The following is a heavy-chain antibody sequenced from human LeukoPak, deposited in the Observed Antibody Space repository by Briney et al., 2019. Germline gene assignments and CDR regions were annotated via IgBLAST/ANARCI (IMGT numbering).Heavy chain of an antibody. CDR2: IYYSGTT. V-gene: IGHV4-39*02. Sequence: PSETLSLTCTVSGGSMRSSSYYWGWIRQPPGKGLEWIASIYYSGTTYYNPSLKSRVTTSVDTSKNQFSLKLSSVTAADTAVFYCVRESAGINYFDYWGQGTLVTVSS. CDR3: VRESAGINYFDY. J-gene: IGHJ4*02. D-gene: IGHD6-13*01. CDR1: GGSMRSSSYY.